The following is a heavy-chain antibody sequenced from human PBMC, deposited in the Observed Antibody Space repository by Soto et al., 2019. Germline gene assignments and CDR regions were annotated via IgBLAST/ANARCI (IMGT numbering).Heavy chain of an antibody. D-gene: IGHD3-10*01. Sequence: QVQLVESGGGVVQPGRSLRLSCAASGFTFSSYGMHWVRQAPGKGLEWVAVISYDGSNNYYADSVKGRFTISRDNSKNSRYLQMNSLRAEDTAVYYCAKALTPRDVTMVRGVIIGADYYYYGMDVWGQGATVTVSS. CDR1: GFTFSSYG. J-gene: IGHJ6*02. V-gene: IGHV3-30*18. CDR3: AKALTPRDVTMVRGVIIGADYYYYGMDV. CDR2: ISYDGSNN.